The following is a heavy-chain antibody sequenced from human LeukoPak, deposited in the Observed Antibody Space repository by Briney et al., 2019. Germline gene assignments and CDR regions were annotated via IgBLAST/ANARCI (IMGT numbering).Heavy chain of an antibody. V-gene: IGHV3-48*01. CDR3: ARDRYGDYDFDY. D-gene: IGHD4-17*01. Sequence: GGSLRLSCAASGFTFSSYSMSWVRQAPGKGLEWLSYISSSSRTIYYADSVKGRFTISRDNANNSLYLQINSLRAEDTAVYYCARDRYGDYDFDYWGQGTLVTVSS. J-gene: IGHJ4*02. CDR2: ISSSSRTI. CDR1: GFTFSSYS.